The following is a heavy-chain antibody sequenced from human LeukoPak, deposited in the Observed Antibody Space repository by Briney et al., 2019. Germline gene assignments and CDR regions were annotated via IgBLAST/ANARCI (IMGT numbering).Heavy chain of an antibody. Sequence: GGSLRLSCAASGFTFSSYAMSWVRQAPGKGLEWVAAISYDGTYKYYADSVKGRFTISRDNSKSTLYMQMNSLRAEDTAVYYCVKIVVVELATGFDYWGQGTLVTVSS. CDR2: ISYDGTYK. V-gene: IGHV3-30*18. J-gene: IGHJ4*02. D-gene: IGHD2-15*01. CDR3: VKIVVVELATGFDY. CDR1: GFTFSSYA.